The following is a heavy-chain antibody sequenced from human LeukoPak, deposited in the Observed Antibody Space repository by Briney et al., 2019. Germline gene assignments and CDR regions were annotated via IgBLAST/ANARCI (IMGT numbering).Heavy chain of an antibody. CDR1: GYTFTNYD. Sequence: ASVKVSCKASGYTFTNYDINWVRQATGQGLEWMGWMNPNSGNTGYAQKFQGRVTMTRDTSISTAYMELSSLRSEDTAVYYCARGSSSWYTWYFDLWGRGTLVTVSS. V-gene: IGHV1-8*01. CDR3: ARGSSSWYTWYFDL. CDR2: MNPNSGNT. D-gene: IGHD6-13*01. J-gene: IGHJ2*01.